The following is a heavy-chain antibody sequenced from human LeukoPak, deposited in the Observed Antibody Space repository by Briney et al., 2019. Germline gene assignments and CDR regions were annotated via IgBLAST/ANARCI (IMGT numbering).Heavy chain of an antibody. D-gene: IGHD2-21*02. CDR3: ARLLAYCGGDCYSTFPDY. Sequence: SVKVSCKASGGTFSSYAISWVRQAPGQGLEWMGRIIPIFGIANYAQKFQGRVTITADKSTSTAYMELSSLRSEDTAVYYCARLLAYCGGDCYSTFPDYWGQGTLVTVSS. J-gene: IGHJ4*02. V-gene: IGHV1-69*04. CDR1: GGTFSSYA. CDR2: IIPIFGIA.